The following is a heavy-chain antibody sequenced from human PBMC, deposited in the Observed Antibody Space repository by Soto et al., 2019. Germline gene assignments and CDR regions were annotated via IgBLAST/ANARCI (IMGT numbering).Heavy chain of an antibody. CDR2: IDPSDSYT. V-gene: IGHV5-10-1*01. CDR1: GYSFTSYW. D-gene: IGHD2-15*01. J-gene: IGHJ6*02. Sequence: PGESLKISCKGSGYSFTSYWISWVRQMPGKGLEWMGRIDPSDSYTNYSPSFQGHVTISADKSISTAYLQWSSLKASDTAMYYCARSTYCSGGSCYYYGMDVWGQGTTVTVS. CDR3: ARSTYCSGGSCYYYGMDV.